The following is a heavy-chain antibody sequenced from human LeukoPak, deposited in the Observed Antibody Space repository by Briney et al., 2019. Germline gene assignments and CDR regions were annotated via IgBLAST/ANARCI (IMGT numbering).Heavy chain of an antibody. J-gene: IGHJ4*02. CDR3: AWGYSGYDFRFDY. CDR1: GGTFSSYA. D-gene: IGHD5-12*01. CDR2: IIPIFGTA. Sequence: SVKVSCKASGGTFSSYAISWVRQAPGQGLEWMGGIIPIFGTANYAQKFQGRVTITADEYTSTAYMELSSLRSEDTAVYYCAWGYSGYDFRFDYWGQGTLVTVSS. V-gene: IGHV1-69*13.